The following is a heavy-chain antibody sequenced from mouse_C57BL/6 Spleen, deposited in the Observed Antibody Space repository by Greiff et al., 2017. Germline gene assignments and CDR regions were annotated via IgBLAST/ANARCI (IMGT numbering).Heavy chain of an antibody. CDR3: ARYQGSSYAMDY. V-gene: IGHV7-3*01. D-gene: IGHD1-1*01. CDR1: GFTFTDYY. J-gene: IGHJ4*01. CDR2: IRNKANGYTT. Sequence: EVHLVESGGGLVQRGGSLSLSCAASGFTFTDYYMSWVRQPPGKALEWLGFIRNKANGYTTEYSASVKGRFTISRDNSQSILYLQMNALRAEDSATYYCARYQGSSYAMDYWGQGTSVTVSS.